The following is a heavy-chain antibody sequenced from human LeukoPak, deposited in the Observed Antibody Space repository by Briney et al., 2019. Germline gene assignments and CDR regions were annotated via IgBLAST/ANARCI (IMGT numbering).Heavy chain of an antibody. V-gene: IGHV3-23*01. CDR2: ISGSGGST. Sequence: GSLRLSCAASGFTFSSYAMSWVRQAPGKGLEWVSAISGSGGSTYYADSVKGRFTISRDNSKNTLYLQMNSLRAEDTAVYYCAEGSCSGGSCYPTLYYFDYWGQGTLVTVSS. D-gene: IGHD2-15*01. J-gene: IGHJ4*02. CDR1: GFTFSSYA. CDR3: AEGSCSGGSCYPTLYYFDY.